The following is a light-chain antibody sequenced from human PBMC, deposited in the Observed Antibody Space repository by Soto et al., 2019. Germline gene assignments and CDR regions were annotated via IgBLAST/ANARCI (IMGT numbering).Light chain of an antibody. CDR1: TSDVGGYNH. V-gene: IGLV2-14*01. CDR2: EVT. CDR3: SSYATSRTLV. J-gene: IGLJ1*01. Sequence: QSALTQPASVSGSPGQSITISCSGTTSDVGGYNHVSWYQQHPGRAPKLMIYEVTDRPSGVSGRFSGSKSGNTASLTISGLQAEDEADYYCSSYATSRTLVFGTGTKLTVL.